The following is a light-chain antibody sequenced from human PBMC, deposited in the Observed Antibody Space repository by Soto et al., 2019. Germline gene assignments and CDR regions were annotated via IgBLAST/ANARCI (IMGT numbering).Light chain of an antibody. V-gene: IGLV2-11*01. CDR1: SSNVGSYNY. CDR2: DVT. J-gene: IGLJ2*01. Sequence: QSALTQPRSVSGSPGQSVTISCTGTSSNVGSYNYVSWYQQHPGQVPELIIYDVTKRPSGVPDRLSGSKSGNTASLTISGLQVDDEADYYCCSYAGTYTWIFGGGTKLTVL. CDR3: CSYAGTYTWI.